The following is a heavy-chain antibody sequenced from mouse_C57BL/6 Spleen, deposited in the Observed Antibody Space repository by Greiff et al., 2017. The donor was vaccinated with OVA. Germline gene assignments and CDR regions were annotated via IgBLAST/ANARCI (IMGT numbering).Heavy chain of an antibody. CDR2: IDPNSGGT. J-gene: IGHJ1*03. CDR1: GYTFTSYW. CDR3: ARWRGFYYGYDEGYWYFDV. V-gene: IGHV1-72*01. Sequence: QVQLKQPGAELVKPGASVKLSCKASGYTFTSYWMHWVKQRPGRGLEWIGRIDPNSGGTKYNEKFKSKATLTVDKPSSTAYMQLSSLTSEDSAVYYCARWRGFYYGYDEGYWYFDVWGTGTTVTVSS. D-gene: IGHD2-2*01.